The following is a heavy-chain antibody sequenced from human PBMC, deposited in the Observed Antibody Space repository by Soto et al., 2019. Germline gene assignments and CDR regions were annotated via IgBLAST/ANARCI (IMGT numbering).Heavy chain of an antibody. CDR3: ARDQGGGYCSGGSCYRFDY. D-gene: IGHD2-15*01. J-gene: IGHJ4*02. Sequence: QVQLQQWGAGLLKPSETLSLTCAVYGGSFSGYYWSWIRQPPGKGLEWIGEINHSGSTNYNPSLKSRVTISVDTSKNQFSLKLSSVTAADTAVYYCARDQGGGYCSGGSCYRFDYRGQGTLVTVSS. V-gene: IGHV4-34*01. CDR1: GGSFSGYY. CDR2: INHSGST.